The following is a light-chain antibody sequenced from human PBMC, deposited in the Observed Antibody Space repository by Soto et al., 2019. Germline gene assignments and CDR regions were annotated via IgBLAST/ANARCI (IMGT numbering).Light chain of an antibody. CDR3: QQYNNWPWT. CDR1: QSVSSN. CDR2: GAS. Sequence: EIVMTQSPATLSVSPGERATLSCRASQSVSSNFAWYQQKPGQAPRLLIYGASTRATGSPARFSGSGSGTEFTLTIGSLQSEDFAVYYCQQYNNWPWTFGQGNKVEIK. V-gene: IGKV3-15*01. J-gene: IGKJ1*01.